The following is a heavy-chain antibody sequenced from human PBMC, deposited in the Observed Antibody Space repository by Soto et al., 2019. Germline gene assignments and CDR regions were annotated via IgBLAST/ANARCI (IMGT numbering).Heavy chain of an antibody. V-gene: IGHV3-23*01. CDR2: ISGSGGST. CDR3: AKDRAGGQPDGWFDP. Sequence: EVQLLESGGDLVQPGGSLRLSCAASGFTFSSYAMSWVRQAPGKGLEWVSAISGSGGSTYYADSVKGRFTISRDNSRNTLYLQMNSLRDEDTAVYYCAKDRAGGQPDGWFDPWGQGTLVTVSS. CDR1: GFTFSSYA. D-gene: IGHD3-10*01. J-gene: IGHJ5*02.